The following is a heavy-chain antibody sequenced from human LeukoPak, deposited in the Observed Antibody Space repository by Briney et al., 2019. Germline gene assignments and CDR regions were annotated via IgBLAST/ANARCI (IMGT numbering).Heavy chain of an antibody. CDR3: AKAIAAAGTLPYYFDY. CDR1: GGSISSSSYY. D-gene: IGHD6-13*01. Sequence: SETLSLTCTVSGGSISSSSYYWGWIRQPPGKGLEWIGYIYYSGSTYYNPSLKSRVTISVDTSKNQFSLKLSSVTAADTAVYYCAKAIAAAGTLPYYFDYWGQGTLVTVSS. V-gene: IGHV4-31*03. J-gene: IGHJ4*02. CDR2: IYYSGST.